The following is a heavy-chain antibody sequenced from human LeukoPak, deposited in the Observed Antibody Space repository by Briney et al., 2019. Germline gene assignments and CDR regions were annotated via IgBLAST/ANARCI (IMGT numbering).Heavy chain of an antibody. J-gene: IGHJ4*02. CDR1: GFTFSSYW. CDR2: INSDGSST. V-gene: IGHV3-74*01. Sequence: GGSLRLSCAASGFTFSSYWMHLVRQAPGKGLVWVSRINSDGSSTSYADSVKGRFTISRDNAKNTLYLQMNSLRAEDTAVYYCARDGEYGKGLFDYWGQGTLVTVSS. D-gene: IGHD6-6*01. CDR3: ARDGEYGKGLFDY.